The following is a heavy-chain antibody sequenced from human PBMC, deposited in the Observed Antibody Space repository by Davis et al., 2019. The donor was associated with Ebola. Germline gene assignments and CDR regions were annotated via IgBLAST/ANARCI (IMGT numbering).Heavy chain of an antibody. CDR3: ARDLEGQWGYYDY. D-gene: IGHD2-8*01. V-gene: IGHV4-59*02. CDR1: GFSVSDHY. Sequence: SESLSLSCTVSGFSVSDHYWSWLRQSPGKGLEWIGYIYYTGNTDYNPSLKSRVTMSLCTSENQFSLELTAVTAADTAVYYCARDLEGQWGYYDYWGQGTLVTVSA. CDR2: IYYTGNT. J-gene: IGHJ4*02.